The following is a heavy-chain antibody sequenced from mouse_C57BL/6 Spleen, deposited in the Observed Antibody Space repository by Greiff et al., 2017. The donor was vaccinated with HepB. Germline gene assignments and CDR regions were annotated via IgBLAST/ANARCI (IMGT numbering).Heavy chain of an antibody. CDR3: TKGLFDY. CDR2: IDPETGGT. D-gene: IGHD3-3*01. J-gene: IGHJ2*01. Sequence: QVQLQHSGAELVRPGASVTLSCKASGYTFTDYEMHWVKQTPVHGLEWIGAIDPETGGTAYNQKFKGKAILTADKSSSTAYMELRSLTSEDSAVYYCTKGLFDYWGQGTTLTVSS. V-gene: IGHV1-15*01. CDR1: GYTFTDYE.